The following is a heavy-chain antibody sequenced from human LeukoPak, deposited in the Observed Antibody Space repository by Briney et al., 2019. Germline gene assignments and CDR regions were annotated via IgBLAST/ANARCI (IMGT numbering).Heavy chain of an antibody. J-gene: IGHJ4*02. Sequence: GGSLRLSCAASGFTFSSYSMNWVRQAPGKGLEWVSSISSSSSYIYYADSVKGRFTISRDNAKNSLYLQMNSLRAEDTAVYYCARCYYYDSSGQEYYFDYWGQGTLVTVSS. CDR1: GFTFSSYS. D-gene: IGHD3-22*01. V-gene: IGHV3-21*01. CDR2: ISSSSSYI. CDR3: ARCYYYDSSGQEYYFDY.